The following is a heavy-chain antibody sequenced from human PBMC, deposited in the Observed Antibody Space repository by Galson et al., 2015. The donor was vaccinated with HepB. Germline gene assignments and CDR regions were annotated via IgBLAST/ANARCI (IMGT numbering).Heavy chain of an antibody. CDR2: ISAYNGNT. CDR3: ARSPGHGDGYDSSGIIDY. CDR1: GYTFTSYG. Sequence: SCKASGYTFTSYGISWVRQAPGQGLEWMGWISAYNGNTNYAQKLQGRVTMTTDTSTSTAYMELRSLRSDDTAVYYCARSPGHGDGYDSSGIIDYWGQGTLVTVSS. V-gene: IGHV1-18*04. J-gene: IGHJ4*02. D-gene: IGHD3-22*01.